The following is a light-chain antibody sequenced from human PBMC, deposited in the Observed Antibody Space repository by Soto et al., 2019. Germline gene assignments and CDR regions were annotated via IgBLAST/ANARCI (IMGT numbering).Light chain of an antibody. V-gene: IGLV1-44*01. J-gene: IGLJ2*01. Sequence: QSVLTQPPSASGTPGQRVTISCSGSGSSIGTNTVNWYRQLPGTAPNLLIYGDNHRPSGVPDRFSGSKSDTAASLAISGLQFEDEAEYYCAAWDGSLNNVLFGGGTKLTVL. CDR1: GSSIGTNT. CDR3: AAWDGSLNNVL. CDR2: GDN.